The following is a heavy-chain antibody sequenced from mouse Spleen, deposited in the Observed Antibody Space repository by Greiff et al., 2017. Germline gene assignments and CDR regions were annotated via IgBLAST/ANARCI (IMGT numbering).Heavy chain of an antibody. V-gene: IGHV1-7*01. J-gene: IGHJ2*01. Sequence: QVQLQQSGAELAKPGASVKLSCKASGYTFTSYWMHWVKQRPGQGLEWIGYINPSSGYTKYNQKFKDKATLTADKSSSTAYMQLSSLTYEDSAVYYCARFITTVVATWDYFDYWGQGTTLTVSS. CDR2: INPSSGYT. CDR1: GYTFTSYW. D-gene: IGHD1-1*01. CDR3: ARFITTVVATWDYFDY.